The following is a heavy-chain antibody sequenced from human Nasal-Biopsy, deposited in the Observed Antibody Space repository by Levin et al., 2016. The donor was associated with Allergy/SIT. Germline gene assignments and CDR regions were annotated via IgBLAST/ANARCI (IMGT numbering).Heavy chain of an antibody. D-gene: IGHD3-3*01. CDR3: ARADREIWSGHDYEYYYMDV. J-gene: IGHJ6*03. CDR2: TSYGGNT. V-gene: IGHV4-39*01. CDR1: GASIQSRGYS. Sequence: SETLSLTCSVSGASIQSRGYSWGWIRQSPGKGLEWIGDTSYGGNTNYNPSLKSRVTISVDTSQNQFSLRVSSVTAADTAVYFCARADREIWSGHDYEYYYMDVWGKGTTVTVS.